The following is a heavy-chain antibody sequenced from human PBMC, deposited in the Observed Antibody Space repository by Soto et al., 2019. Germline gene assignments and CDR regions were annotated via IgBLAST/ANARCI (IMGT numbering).Heavy chain of an antibody. J-gene: IGHJ4*02. Sequence: PGGSLRLSCAASGFTFSSYAMSWVRQAPGKGLEWVSAISGSGGSTYYADSVKGRFTISRDNSKNTLYLQMNSLRAEDPAVYYSAKVPVRGNSKGGEYYFDYGGQEPL. CDR2: ISGSGGST. V-gene: IGHV3-23*01. CDR1: GFTFSSYA. D-gene: IGHD3-10*01. CDR3: AKVPVRGNSKGGEYYFDY.